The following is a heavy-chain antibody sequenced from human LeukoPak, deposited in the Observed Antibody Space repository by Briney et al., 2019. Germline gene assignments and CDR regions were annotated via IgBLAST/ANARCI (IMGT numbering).Heavy chain of an antibody. J-gene: IGHJ4*02. V-gene: IGHV1-2*02. CDR3: ARDSEDTTMGPGY. D-gene: IGHD5-18*01. Sequence: ASVKVSCKASGYTFSGYYMHWVRQAPGQGLEWMGWINPKSGGTNEAQKFQGRVTMTRDMSTSTVYMELSSLRSEDTAVYYCARDSEDTTMGPGYWGQGTLVTVSS. CDR1: GYTFSGYY. CDR2: INPKSGGT.